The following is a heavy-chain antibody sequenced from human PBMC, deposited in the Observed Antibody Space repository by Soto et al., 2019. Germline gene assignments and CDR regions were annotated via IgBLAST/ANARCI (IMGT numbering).Heavy chain of an antibody. V-gene: IGHV3-48*01. J-gene: IGHJ4*02. CDR3: ARGSGTRRDYFDY. Sequence: EVQLVESGGGLVQPGGSLRLSCAASGFTFSSYSMNWVRQAPGKGLEWVSVISSSSSAIYYADSVKGRFTISRDNAKNSLYLQMNSLRAEDTAVYYCARGSGTRRDYFDYWGQGTLVNVSS. CDR1: GFTFSSYS. CDR2: ISSSSSAI. D-gene: IGHD2-2*01.